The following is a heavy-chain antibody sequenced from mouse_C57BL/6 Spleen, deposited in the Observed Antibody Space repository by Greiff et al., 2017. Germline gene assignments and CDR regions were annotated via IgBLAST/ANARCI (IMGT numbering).Heavy chain of an antibody. CDR1: GFTFSSYA. J-gene: IGHJ4*01. CDR2: ISSGGDYI. CDR3: TRGSHGDAMDY. Sequence: EVMLVESGEGLVKPGGSLKLSCAASGFTFSSYAMSWVRQTPEKRLEWVAYISSGGDYIYYPDTVKGRFTISRDNARNTLYLQMSSLKSEDTAMXYCTRGSHGDAMDYWGQGTSVTVSS. V-gene: IGHV5S21*01.